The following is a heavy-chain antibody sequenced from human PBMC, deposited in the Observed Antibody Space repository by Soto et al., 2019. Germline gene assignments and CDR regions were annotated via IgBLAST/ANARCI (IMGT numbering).Heavy chain of an antibody. D-gene: IGHD3-10*01. V-gene: IGHV4-30-4*01. J-gene: IGHJ4*02. CDR1: GASIYNGGYF. Sequence: SETLSLTCSVSGASIYNGGYFWSWIRQSPGKGLEWIGHIHNSGSPYSNPSLKSRVTISADTSKNQFSLKLSSVTAADTAVYYCARGPSGDKVDYWGQGTLVTVSS. CDR2: IHNSGSP. CDR3: ARGPSGDKVDY.